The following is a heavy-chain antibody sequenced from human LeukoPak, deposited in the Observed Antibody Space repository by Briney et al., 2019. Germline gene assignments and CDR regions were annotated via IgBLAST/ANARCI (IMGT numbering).Heavy chain of an antibody. CDR1: GXTFSNFE. D-gene: IGHD2/OR15-2a*01. CDR2: FGSSGSLI. V-gene: IGHV3-48*03. J-gene: IGHJ4*02. CDR3: ARDNFLQAHTGYFDY. Sequence: PGESMRLSCAASGXTFSNFEMNWVRQAPGKGLEWLSYFGSSGSLIYYAGSVRGRFTISRDNAQNPLYLQMNSLRAEDTAVYYCARDNFLQAHTGYFDYWGQGTLVTVSS.